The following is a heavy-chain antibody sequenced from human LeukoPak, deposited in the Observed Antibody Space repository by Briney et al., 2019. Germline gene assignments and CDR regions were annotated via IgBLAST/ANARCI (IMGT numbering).Heavy chain of an antibody. J-gene: IGHJ4*02. V-gene: IGHV3-48*02. CDR3: ARGDGWFGELLNFDN. CDR1: GFTFRAYS. CDR2: ISSSSGTI. D-gene: IGHD3-10*01. Sequence: GGSLRLSCAASGFTFRAYSMNWVRQAPGKGLEWVSYISSSSGTIYYADSVKGRFTISRDNAKNSLYLQMNSLRDEDTAVYYCARGDGWFGELLNFDNWGQGTLVTVSS.